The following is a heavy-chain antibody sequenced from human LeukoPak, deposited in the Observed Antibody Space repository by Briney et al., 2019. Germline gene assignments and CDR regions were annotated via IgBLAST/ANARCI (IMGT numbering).Heavy chain of an antibody. D-gene: IGHD5-12*01. CDR2: ISGSGGST. J-gene: IGHJ6*03. V-gene: IGHV3-23*01. CDR1: GFTFSSYG. Sequence: PGGSLRLSCAASGFTFSSYGMSWVRQPPGKGREWVSAISGSGGSTYDADSVKGRFTISRDNAKNSLYLQMNSLRAEDTAVYYCARAIVATIPYHYYYMDVSGKGTTVTVSS. CDR3: ARAIVATIPYHYYYMDV.